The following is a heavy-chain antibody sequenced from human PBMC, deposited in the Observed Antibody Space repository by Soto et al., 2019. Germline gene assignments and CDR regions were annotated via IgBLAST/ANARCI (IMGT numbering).Heavy chain of an antibody. Sequence: PSETLSLTCAFYGGSFSGYYWSLIRQPPGKGLEWIGEINHSGSTNYNPSLKSRVTISVDTSKNQFSLKLSSVTAADTAVYYCGRKHSSSSYYYYYGMDVWGQGTRVTSP. J-gene: IGHJ6*02. V-gene: IGHV4-34*01. D-gene: IGHD6-6*01. CDR1: GGSFSGYY. CDR2: INHSGST. CDR3: GRKHSSSSYYYYYGMDV.